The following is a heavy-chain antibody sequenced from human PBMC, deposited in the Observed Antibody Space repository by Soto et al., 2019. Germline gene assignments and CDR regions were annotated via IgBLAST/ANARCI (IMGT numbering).Heavy chain of an antibody. Sequence: SETLSLTCTVSGGSISSSSYYWGWIRQPPGKGLEWIGSIYYSGSTYYNPSLKSRVTISVDTSKNHFSLKLSSVTAADTAVYYCARQPYYDSSGFSSWGQGTLVTVSS. J-gene: IGHJ4*02. V-gene: IGHV4-39*01. D-gene: IGHD3-22*01. CDR3: ARQPYYDSSGFSS. CDR1: GGSISSSSYY. CDR2: IYYSGST.